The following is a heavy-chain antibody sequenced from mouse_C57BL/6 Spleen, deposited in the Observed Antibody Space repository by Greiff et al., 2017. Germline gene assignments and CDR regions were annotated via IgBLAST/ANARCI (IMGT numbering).Heavy chain of an antibody. Sequence: EVHLVESEGGLVQPGSSLKLSCTASGFTFSDYYMAWVRQVPEKGLEWVANINYDGSSTYYLDSLKSRFIISRDNAKNILYLQMSSLKSEDTATYYCARDHYYGSNYDYFDYWGQGTTLTVSS. CDR1: GFTFSDYY. J-gene: IGHJ2*01. D-gene: IGHD1-1*01. CDR2: INYDGSST. V-gene: IGHV5-16*01. CDR3: ARDHYYGSNYDYFDY.